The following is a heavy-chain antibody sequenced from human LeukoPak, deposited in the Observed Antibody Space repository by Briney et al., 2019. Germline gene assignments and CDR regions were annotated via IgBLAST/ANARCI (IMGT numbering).Heavy chain of an antibody. Sequence: GGSLRLSCAASGFTFSSCGMHWVRQAPGKGLEWVAVISYDGSNKYYADSVKGRFTISRDNSKNTLYLQMNSLRAEDTAVYYCALSGVVSSSYDYWGQGTLVTVSS. CDR2: ISYDGSNK. CDR3: ALSGVVSSSYDY. CDR1: GFTFSSCG. D-gene: IGHD6-6*01. V-gene: IGHV3-30*03. J-gene: IGHJ4*02.